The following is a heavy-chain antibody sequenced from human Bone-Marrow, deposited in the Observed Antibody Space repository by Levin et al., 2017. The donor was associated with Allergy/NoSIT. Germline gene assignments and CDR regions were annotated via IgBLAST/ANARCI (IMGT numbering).Heavy chain of an antibody. CDR2: IVVGSGNT. J-gene: IGHJ4*02. Sequence: KISCKTSGFTFTKSAVQWVRQARGQRPEWIGWIVVGSGNTDYAQKFQERVTITRDMSTSTAYMELSSLRSDDTAVYYCAADPGHCTGGVCYTDYWGQGTLLTVSS. CDR3: AADPGHCTGGVCYTDY. V-gene: IGHV1-58*01. CDR1: GFTFTKSA. D-gene: IGHD2-8*02.